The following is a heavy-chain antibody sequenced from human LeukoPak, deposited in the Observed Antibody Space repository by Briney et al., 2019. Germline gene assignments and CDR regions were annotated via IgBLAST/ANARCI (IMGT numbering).Heavy chain of an antibody. CDR1: GFTFNRYG. CDR2: ISFDGSNE. J-gene: IGHJ4*02. Sequence: PGGSLRLSCAASGFTFNRYGMHWVRQAPGKGLEWVAVISFDGSNEYYADSVKGRFTISRDNSKNTLFLQMNSLRPEDTALYYCARDSYYYDSCGMPYWGQGTLVTVSS. CDR3: ARDSYYYDSCGMPY. D-gene: IGHD3-22*01. V-gene: IGHV3-30*03.